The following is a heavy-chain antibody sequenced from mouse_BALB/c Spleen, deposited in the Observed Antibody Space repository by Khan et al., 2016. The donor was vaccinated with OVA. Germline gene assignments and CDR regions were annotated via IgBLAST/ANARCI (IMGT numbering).Heavy chain of an antibody. D-gene: IGHD1-1*01. V-gene: IGHV5-6*01. CDR2: IISGDIYT. J-gene: IGHJ3*01. CDR3: ARQGYGGGFAY. CDR1: GFTFSSYG. Sequence: EVQLQESGGDLVKPGGSLKLSCAASGFTFSSYGMSWVRQTPDKRLEWVAIIISGDIYTYYPDSVKGRFTISRDNAKNTLYLQMSSLKSEDTAMYYCARQGYGGGFAYWGQGTLVTVSA.